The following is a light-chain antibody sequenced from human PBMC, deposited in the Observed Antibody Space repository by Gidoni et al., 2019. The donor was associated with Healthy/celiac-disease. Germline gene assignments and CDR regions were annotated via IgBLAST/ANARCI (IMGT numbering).Light chain of an antibody. Sequence: SSELTQDPAVSVALGQTVRITCQGDSLRRYYASWYQQKPGQAPVLVIYGKNTRPSGIPDRFSGSSSGNTASLTITGAQAEDEADYYCNSRDSSGNHVVFGGGTKLTVX. CDR2: GKN. CDR3: NSRDSSGNHVV. V-gene: IGLV3-19*01. J-gene: IGLJ2*01. CDR1: SLRRYY.